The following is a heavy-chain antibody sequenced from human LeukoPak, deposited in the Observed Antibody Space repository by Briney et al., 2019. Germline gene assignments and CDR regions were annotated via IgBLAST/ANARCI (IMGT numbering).Heavy chain of an antibody. CDR2: IYHSGST. J-gene: IGHJ6*03. Sequence: PSETPSLTCAVSGGSISSSNWWSWVRQPPGKGLEWIGEIYHSGSTNYNPSLKSRVTISVDKSKNQFSLKLSSVTAADTAVYYCARFRLRSARYYYYMDVWGKGTTVTVSS. V-gene: IGHV4-4*02. CDR1: GGSISSSNW. D-gene: IGHD4-17*01. CDR3: ARFRLRSARYYYYMDV.